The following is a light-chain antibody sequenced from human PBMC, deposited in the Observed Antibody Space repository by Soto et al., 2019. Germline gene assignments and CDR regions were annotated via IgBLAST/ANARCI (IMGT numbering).Light chain of an antibody. V-gene: IGKV1-5*01. CDR1: QSISSW. Sequence: DIQMTQSPSTLSASVGDRVTITCRASQSISSWLAWYQQKPGKAPKLLIHEASRLESGVPSRFSGSESGTEFTLTISCLHPDDFATYYCQQYTNFPLTFGGGTTVAIK. J-gene: IGKJ4*01. CDR2: EAS. CDR3: QQYTNFPLT.